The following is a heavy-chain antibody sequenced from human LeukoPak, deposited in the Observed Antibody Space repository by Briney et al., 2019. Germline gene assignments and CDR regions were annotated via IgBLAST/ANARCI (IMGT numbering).Heavy chain of an antibody. CDR3: ARDGGYSYGTLNAFDI. J-gene: IGHJ3*02. V-gene: IGHV4-38-2*02. D-gene: IGHD5-18*01. Sequence: SETLSLTCAVSGYSISSGYYWGWIRQPPGKGLEWIGEINHSGNTNYNPSLKSRVTISVDTSKNQFSLKLSSVTAADTAVYYCARDGGYSYGTLNAFDIWGQGTMVTVSS. CDR2: INHSGNT. CDR1: GYSISSGYY.